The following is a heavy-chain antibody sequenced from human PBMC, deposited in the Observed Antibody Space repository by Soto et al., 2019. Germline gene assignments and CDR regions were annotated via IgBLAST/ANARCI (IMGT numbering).Heavy chain of an antibody. D-gene: IGHD6-13*01. V-gene: IGHV4-30-2*01. CDR2: IYHSGST. Sequence: SETLSLTCAVSGGSISSGGYSWSWIRQPPGKGLEWIGYIYHSGSTYYNPSLRSRVTISVDRSKNQFSLKLSSVTAADTAVYYCARNARIAALPFDYWGQGTLVTVSS. CDR1: GGSISSGGYS. CDR3: ARNARIAALPFDY. J-gene: IGHJ4*02.